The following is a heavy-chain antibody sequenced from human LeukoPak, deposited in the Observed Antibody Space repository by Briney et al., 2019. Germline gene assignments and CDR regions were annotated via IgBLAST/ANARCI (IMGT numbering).Heavy chain of an antibody. D-gene: IGHD6-13*01. Sequence: GGSLRLSCAASGFTFSSYSMNWVRQAPGKGLEWVSYISSSSSTIYYADSAKGRFTISRDNAKNSLYLQMNSLRAEDTAVYYCARTSVMAAADLVWFDPWGQGTLVTVSS. V-gene: IGHV3-48*04. CDR3: ARTSVMAAADLVWFDP. J-gene: IGHJ5*02. CDR1: GFTFSSYS. CDR2: ISSSSSTI.